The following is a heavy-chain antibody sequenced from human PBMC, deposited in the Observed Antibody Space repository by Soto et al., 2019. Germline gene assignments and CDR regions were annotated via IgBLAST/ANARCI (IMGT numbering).Heavy chain of an antibody. CDR2: ISPK. CDR3: ARDDAFGNENAFDL. CDR1: GFSFRTYG. D-gene: IGHD1-1*01. Sequence: PGGSLRLSCAVSGFSFRTYGFHWVRQSPGKGLEWVAVISPKGLSDSVEGRFTISRDNSKDTLYLQMNNLRAEDTAVYYCARDDAFGNENAFDLWGQGTMVTVS. V-gene: IGHV3-33*01. J-gene: IGHJ3*01.